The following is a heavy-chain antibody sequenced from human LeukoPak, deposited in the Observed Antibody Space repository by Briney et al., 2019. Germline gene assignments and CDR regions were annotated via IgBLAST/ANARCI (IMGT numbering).Heavy chain of an antibody. J-gene: IGHJ4*02. Sequence: SQTLSLTCTVSGGSISSGDYYWSWIRQPPGKGLEWIGYIYYSGSTYYNPSLKSRVTISVGTSKNQFSLKLSSVTAADTAVYYCARVGAKGVLRYFDWLSTGYYFDYWGQGTLVTVSS. CDR1: GGSISSGDYY. CDR2: IYYSGST. CDR3: ARVGAKGVLRYFDWLSTGYYFDY. D-gene: IGHD3-9*01. V-gene: IGHV4-30-4*08.